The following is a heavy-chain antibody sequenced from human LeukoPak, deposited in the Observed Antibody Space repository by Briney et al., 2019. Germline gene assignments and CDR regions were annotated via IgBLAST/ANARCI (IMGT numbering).Heavy chain of an antibody. CDR2: IYTSGTS. CDR1: GGSISSGDYY. D-gene: IGHD5-12*01. V-gene: IGHV4-61*02. Sequence: PSETLSLTCTVSGGSISSGDYYWNWIRQPAGRGLEWIGRIYTSGTSTYNPSLESRVPISIDTSQNQFSVTLTSVTATDTAVYYCARDRGYRANERNWYFDSWGRGTPVTVSS. CDR3: ARDRGYRANERNWYFDS. J-gene: IGHJ2*01.